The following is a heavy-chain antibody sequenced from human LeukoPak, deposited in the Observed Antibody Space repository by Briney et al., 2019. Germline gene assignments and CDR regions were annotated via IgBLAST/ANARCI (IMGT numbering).Heavy chain of an antibody. CDR1: GGSLSNYY. D-gene: IGHD6-19*01. Sequence: SETLSLTCTVSGGSLSNYYWSWIRQPPGKALEWIGYMYYTGDTNYNPTLKSRVTISVDTSKNQFSLNLSSVTAADTAVYYCARAPHSSGWRGFDYWGQGTLVTVSS. CDR3: ARAPHSSGWRGFDY. CDR2: MYYTGDT. V-gene: IGHV4-59*12. J-gene: IGHJ4*02.